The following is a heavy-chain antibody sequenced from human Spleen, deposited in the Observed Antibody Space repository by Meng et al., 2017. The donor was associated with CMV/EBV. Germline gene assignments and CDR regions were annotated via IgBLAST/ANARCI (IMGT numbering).Heavy chain of an antibody. J-gene: IGHJ6*02. CDR2: ISYDGSNK. CDR1: GFTFSSYA. D-gene: IGHD5-18*01. V-gene: IGHV3-30-3*01. Sequence: GESLKISCAASGFTFSSYAMHWVRQAPGKGLEWVAVISYDGSNKYYADSVKGRFTISRDNSKNTLYLQMNSLRAEDTAVYYCARSGYTAMVRTYYYYGMDVWGQGTTVTVSS. CDR3: ARSGYTAMVRTYYYYGMDV.